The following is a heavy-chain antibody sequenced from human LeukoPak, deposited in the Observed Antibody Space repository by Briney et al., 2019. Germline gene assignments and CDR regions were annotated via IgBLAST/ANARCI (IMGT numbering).Heavy chain of an antibody. D-gene: IGHD3-10*01. CDR1: GFTFSNYG. CDR3: ARGEGSGSYYRANFDY. V-gene: IGHV3-33*01. Sequence: GGSLRLSCATSGFTFSNYGMHWVRQAPGKGLEWVAAIWYAGSNKYYADSVKGRFTISRDNSKNTLYLQMNSLRAEDTAVYYCARGEGSGSYYRANFDYWGQGTLVTVSS. J-gene: IGHJ4*02. CDR2: IWYAGSNK.